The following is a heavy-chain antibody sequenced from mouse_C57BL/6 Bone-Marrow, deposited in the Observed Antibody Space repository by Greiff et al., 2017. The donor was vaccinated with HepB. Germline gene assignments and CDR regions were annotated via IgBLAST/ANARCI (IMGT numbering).Heavy chain of an antibody. CDR2: IWTGGGT. Sequence: VQVVESGPGLVAPSQSLSITCTVSGFSLTSYAISWVRQPPGKGLEWLGVIWTGGGTNYNSAHKSRLSISKDNSKSQVFLKMNSLQTDDTARYYCARNNGITTVGLYFDVWGTGTTVTVSS. CDR1: GFSLTSYA. D-gene: IGHD1-1*01. V-gene: IGHV2-9-1*01. CDR3: ARNNGITTVGLYFDV. J-gene: IGHJ1*03.